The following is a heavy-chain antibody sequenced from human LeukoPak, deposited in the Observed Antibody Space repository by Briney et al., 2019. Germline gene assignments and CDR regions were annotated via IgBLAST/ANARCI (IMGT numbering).Heavy chain of an antibody. CDR2: ISGSAGST. D-gene: IGHD2-21*01. CDR3: ANPFVVKNDY. V-gene: IGHV3-23*01. CDR1: GFTFSSYA. Sequence: GGSLRLSCAASGFTFSSYAMSWVRQAPGKGLEWASAISGSAGSTYYADSVKGRFTISRDNSKNTLYLQMNSLRAEDTAVYYCANPFVVKNDYSGQGTLVTVSS. J-gene: IGHJ4*02.